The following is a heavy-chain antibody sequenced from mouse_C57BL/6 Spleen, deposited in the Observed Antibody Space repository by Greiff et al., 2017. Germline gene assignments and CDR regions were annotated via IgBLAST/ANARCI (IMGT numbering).Heavy chain of an antibody. D-gene: IGHD2-14*01. CDR2: IYPGSGST. CDR1: GYTFTSYW. V-gene: IGHV1-55*01. CDR3: ARGGYRNGAMDY. J-gene: IGHJ4*01. Sequence: QVQLQQPGAELVKPGASVKMSCKASGYTFTSYWITWVKQRPGQGLEWIGDIYPGSGSTNYNEKFKSKATLTVDTSSSTAYMQLSSLTSEDSAVYYWARGGYRNGAMDYWGQGTSVTVSS.